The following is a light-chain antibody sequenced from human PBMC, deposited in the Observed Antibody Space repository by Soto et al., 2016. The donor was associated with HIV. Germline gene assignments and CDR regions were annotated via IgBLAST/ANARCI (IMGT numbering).Light chain of an antibody. CDR1: NIGSKS. V-gene: IGLV3-21*03. CDR2: DDR. J-gene: IGLJ2*01. CDR3: QVWDSSSDHVV. Sequence: SYVLTQPPSVSVAPGKTARITCGGNNIGSKSVHWYQQKSGQAPVVVVHDDRHRTSGIPERFSGSNSGNTATLTISRVEAGDEADYSCQVWDSSSDHVVFGGGTKLTVL.